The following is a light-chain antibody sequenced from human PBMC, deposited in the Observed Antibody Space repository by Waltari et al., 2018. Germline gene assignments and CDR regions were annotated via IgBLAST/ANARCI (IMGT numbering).Light chain of an antibody. V-gene: IGKV6-21*02. CDR3: HQSNILPRT. J-gene: IGKJ2*01. Sequence: EIVLTQSPDFPSVTPKEKVTITCRASQSIGGSLHWYQQKPDQSPRLLVKYASQSISGVPSRFSGSGYGTDFTLTINSLETEDAATYYCHQSNILPRTFGRGTKLEIK. CDR1: QSIGGS. CDR2: YAS.